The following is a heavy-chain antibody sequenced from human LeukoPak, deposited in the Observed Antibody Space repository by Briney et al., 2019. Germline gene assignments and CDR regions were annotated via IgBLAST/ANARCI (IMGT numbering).Heavy chain of an antibody. Sequence: PGGSLRLSCAASGFTFDDYAMHWVRQAPGKGLEWVSGISWNSGSIGYADSVKGRFTISRDNAKNSLYLQMNSLRAEDTALYYCAKDGTAAGTGAFDLWGQGTMVTVSS. D-gene: IGHD6-13*01. V-gene: IGHV3-9*01. CDR3: AKDGTAAGTGAFDL. CDR2: ISWNSGSI. CDR1: GFTFDDYA. J-gene: IGHJ3*01.